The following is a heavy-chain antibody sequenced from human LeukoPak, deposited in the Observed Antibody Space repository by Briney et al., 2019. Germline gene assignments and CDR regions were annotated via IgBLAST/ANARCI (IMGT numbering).Heavy chain of an antibody. CDR3: ANVRFDY. Sequence: PGGSLRLSCTASGFTFSTYDMSWVRQAPGKGLEWVSGISGSGGSTYYADSVKGRFTISRDNSKNTLYLQMSSLRAEDTAVYYCANVRFDYWGQGTLVSVSS. CDR1: GFTFSTYD. CDR2: ISGSGGST. J-gene: IGHJ4*02. V-gene: IGHV3-23*01.